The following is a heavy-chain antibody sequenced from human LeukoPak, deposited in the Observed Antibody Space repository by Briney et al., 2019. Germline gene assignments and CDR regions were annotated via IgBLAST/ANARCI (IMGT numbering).Heavy chain of an antibody. CDR2: INPNSGGT. J-gene: IGHJ4*02. CDR1: GYTFTGYY. Sequence: ASVKVSCKASGYTFTGYYMHWVRQAPGQGLEWMGWINPNSGGTNYAQKFQGWVTMTRDTSISTAYMELSRLRSDDTAVYYCARATAVPVLFRSSPLYYYYDYWGQGTLVTVSS. CDR3: ARATAVPVLFRSSPLYYYYDY. D-gene: IGHD3-16*01. V-gene: IGHV1-2*04.